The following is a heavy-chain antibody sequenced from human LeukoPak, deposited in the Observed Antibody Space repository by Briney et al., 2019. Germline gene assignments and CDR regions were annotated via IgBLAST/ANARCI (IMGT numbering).Heavy chain of an antibody. CDR1: GFTFTTYW. Sequence: PGGSLRLSCAASGFTFTTYWMTWVRQAPGKGLEWVANIKQDGSEKYYVDSAKGRFTISRDNAKNSLYLQMNSLRAEDTAVYYCARVFGWYFSNRAFDIWGQGTMVTVS. CDR2: IKQDGSEK. D-gene: IGHD6-19*01. J-gene: IGHJ3*02. V-gene: IGHV3-7*01. CDR3: ARVFGWYFSNRAFDI.